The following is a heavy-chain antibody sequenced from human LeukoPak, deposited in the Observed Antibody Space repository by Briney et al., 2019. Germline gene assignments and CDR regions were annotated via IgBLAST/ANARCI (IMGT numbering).Heavy chain of an antibody. CDR3: ARHRCSSTSCYADSGTFDY. V-gene: IGHV4-59*08. J-gene: IGHJ4*02. CDR2: IYYGGST. Sequence: KSSETLSLTCTVFGASISSYYWSWIRQPPGKGLEWSGYIYYGGSTNYNPSLKSPATMSVDTSKNQFSLKLSSVTAADTVVYYCARHRCSSTSCYADSGTFDYWGQGPLVTVSS. CDR1: GASISSYY. D-gene: IGHD2-2*01.